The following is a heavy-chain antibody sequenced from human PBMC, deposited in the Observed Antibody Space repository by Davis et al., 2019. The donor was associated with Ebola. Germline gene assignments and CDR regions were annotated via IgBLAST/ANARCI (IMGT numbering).Heavy chain of an antibody. CDR3: AKNNWNDFIILDY. Sequence: GGSLRLSCAASGFTVSSNYMSWVRQAPGKGLEWVSVIYSGGSTYYADSVKGRFTISRDNSKNTLYLQMNSLRAEDTAVYYCAKNNWNDFIILDYWGQGTTVTVSS. V-gene: IGHV3-53*01. CDR2: IYSGGST. CDR1: GFTVSSNY. D-gene: IGHD1-1*01. J-gene: IGHJ4*03.